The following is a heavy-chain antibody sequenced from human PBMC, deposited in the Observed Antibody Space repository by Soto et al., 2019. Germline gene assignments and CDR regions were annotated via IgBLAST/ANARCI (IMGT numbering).Heavy chain of an antibody. CDR1: GYSFTRYG. CDR2: NNTYNGNT. D-gene: IGHD3-16*01. Sequence: QVQLVQSRAEVKNPGASVKVSCKASGYSFTRYGIAWARQAPGQGLEWMGWNNTYNGNTNYAQNLQGRVTLTTDTSTSTAYMELTSLRSNDTAIYYCAMVDVYVTPSPQDVWGQGTTVIVSS. CDR3: AMVDVYVTPSPQDV. V-gene: IGHV1-18*01. J-gene: IGHJ6*02.